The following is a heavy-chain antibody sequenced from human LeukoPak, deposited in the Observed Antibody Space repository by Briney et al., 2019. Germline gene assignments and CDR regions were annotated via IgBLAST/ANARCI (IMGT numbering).Heavy chain of an antibody. CDR2: INHSGST. V-gene: IGHV4-34*01. D-gene: IGHD2-21*01. CDR3: ARAAGDRRFDY. CDR1: GGSFSGYY. J-gene: IGHJ4*02. Sequence: SETLSLTCAVYGGSFSGYYWSWIRQPPGKGLEWIGEINHSGSTNYNPSLKRRVTISVDTSKNQFSLKLSSVTAADTAVYYCARAAGDRRFDYWGQGTLVTVSS.